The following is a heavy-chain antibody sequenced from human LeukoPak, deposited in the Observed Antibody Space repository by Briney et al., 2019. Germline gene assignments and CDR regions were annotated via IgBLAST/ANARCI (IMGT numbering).Heavy chain of an antibody. Sequence: SETLSLTCAVYGGSFSGYYWGWIRQPPGKGLEWIGEINHSGSTNYNPSLKSRVTISVDTSKNQFSLKLSSVTAADTAVYYCASRLTTAVTADYYFDYWGQGTLVTVSS. D-gene: IGHD4-17*01. CDR2: INHSGST. J-gene: IGHJ4*02. CDR1: GGSFSGYY. V-gene: IGHV4-34*01. CDR3: ASRLTTAVTADYYFDY.